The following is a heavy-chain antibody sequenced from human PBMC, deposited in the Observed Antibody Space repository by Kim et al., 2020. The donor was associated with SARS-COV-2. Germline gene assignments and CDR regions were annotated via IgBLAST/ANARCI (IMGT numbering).Heavy chain of an antibody. D-gene: IGHD3-22*01. V-gene: IGHV3-21*01. J-gene: IGHJ4*02. CDR3: ARQGGLHYDSSGYYRY. Sequence: SVKGRFTISRDDAKNSLYLQMNSLRAEDTAVYYCARQGGLHYDSSGYYRYWGQGTLVTVSS.